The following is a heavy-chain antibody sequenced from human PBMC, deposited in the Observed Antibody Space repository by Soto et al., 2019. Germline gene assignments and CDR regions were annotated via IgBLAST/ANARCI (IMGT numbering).Heavy chain of an antibody. Sequence: QVQLVQSGTEVRMPGTSVKVSCKTSGYTCIDYSITWVRQAPGQGLEWMGWISASNGNTEFAQKLQGRVSMTTDTSTGTAYMELRSLRSDDTAIYYCAREGLTSGYTFAYWGQGTLVTVSS. CDR3: AREGLTSGYTFAY. V-gene: IGHV1-18*04. CDR2: ISASNGNT. J-gene: IGHJ4*02. CDR1: GYTCIDYS. D-gene: IGHD2-2*02.